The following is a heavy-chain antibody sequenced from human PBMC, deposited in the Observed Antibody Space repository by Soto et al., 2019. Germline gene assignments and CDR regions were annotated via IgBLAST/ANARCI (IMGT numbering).Heavy chain of an antibody. CDR1: GFTFSSYA. D-gene: IGHD3-9*01. J-gene: IGHJ4*02. CDR2: ISSNGGST. V-gene: IGHV3-64*01. Sequence: GSLRLSCAASGFTFSSYAMHWVRQAPGKGLEYVSAISSNGGSTYYANSVKGRFTISRDNSKNTLYLQMGSLRAEDMAVYYCARGMPSTGYDILTDWGQGTLVTVSS. CDR3: ARGMPSTGYDILTD.